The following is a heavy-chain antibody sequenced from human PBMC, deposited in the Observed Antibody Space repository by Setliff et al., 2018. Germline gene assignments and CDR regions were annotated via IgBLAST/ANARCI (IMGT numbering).Heavy chain of an antibody. J-gene: IGHJ4*02. Sequence: HPGGSLRLSCAASGFTFSSYAMAWVRQAPGKGLEYVSAISSDGRTTFYADSVRGRFTISRDNSKNMLYLQMGSLRAEDTAVYYCAKSATSSGYDSPRGYWGQGTLVTVSS. CDR1: GFTFSSYA. CDR2: ISSDGRTT. CDR3: AKSATSSGYDSPRGY. V-gene: IGHV3-64*02. D-gene: IGHD5-12*01.